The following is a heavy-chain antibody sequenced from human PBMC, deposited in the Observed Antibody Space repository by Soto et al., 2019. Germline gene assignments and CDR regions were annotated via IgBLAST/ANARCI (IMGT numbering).Heavy chain of an antibody. CDR3: ARSSDGIAVAGSDFDF. Sequence: ASVKVSCKASGYTFTSYGISWVRQAPGQGLEWMGWISAYNGNTNYAQKLQGRVTMTTDTSTSTAYMELRSLRSDDTAVYYCARSSDGIAVAGSDFDFWGQGTLVTVFS. V-gene: IGHV1-18*04. D-gene: IGHD6-19*01. J-gene: IGHJ4*02. CDR1: GYTFTSYG. CDR2: ISAYNGNT.